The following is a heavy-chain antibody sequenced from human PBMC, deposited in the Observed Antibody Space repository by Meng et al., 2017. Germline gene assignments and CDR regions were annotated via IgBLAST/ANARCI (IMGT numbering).Heavy chain of an antibody. J-gene: IGHJ3*01. CDR2: IFLSSDTV. Sequence: SLKISCVASGFMSEIHAMHWVRQAPGKGLEWVSGIFLSSDTVDYAGSVKGRFTTSRDRAKNSLFLQMNSLRPDDTALYYCTRDIYAGGADVWGQGTMVIVSS. V-gene: IGHV3-9*02. CDR1: GFMSEIHA. CDR3: TRDIYAGGADV. D-gene: IGHD2-21*01.